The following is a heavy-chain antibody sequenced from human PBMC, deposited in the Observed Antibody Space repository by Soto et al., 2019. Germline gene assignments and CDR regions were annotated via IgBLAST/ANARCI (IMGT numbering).Heavy chain of an antibody. J-gene: IGHJ5*02. Sequence: SVKVSCKASGGTFSSYAISWVRQAPGQGLEWMGGIIPIFGTANYAQKFQGRVTMTADASTDTAYMELSSLRSEDTAVYYCATAPPREQWLPRGNWFDPWGQGTLVTAPQ. CDR1: GGTFSSYA. V-gene: IGHV1-69*13. CDR2: IIPIFGTA. CDR3: ATAPPREQWLPRGNWFDP. D-gene: IGHD6-19*01.